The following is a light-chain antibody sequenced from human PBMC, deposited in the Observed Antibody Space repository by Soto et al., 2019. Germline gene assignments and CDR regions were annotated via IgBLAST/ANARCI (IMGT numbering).Light chain of an antibody. CDR1: SSDVGGYNS. J-gene: IGLJ2*01. Sequence: QSVLTQPPSASGSPGQSVTISCTGTSSDVGGYNSVSWYQQHPGKAPKLMIYEVNKRPSGVPDRSSGSKSGNTASLTVSGLQVEDEADYYCSSYGGSNNLVFGGGTKLTVL. CDR3: SSYGGSNNLV. CDR2: EVN. V-gene: IGLV2-8*01.